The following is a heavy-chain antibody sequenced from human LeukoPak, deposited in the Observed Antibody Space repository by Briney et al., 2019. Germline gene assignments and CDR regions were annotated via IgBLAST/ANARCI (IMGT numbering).Heavy chain of an antibody. Sequence: GGSLRLSCAASGFTFSSYEMSWVRQAPGKGLEWVSSVSSSSGHIYYADSVKGRFTISRDNAKNSLYLQMNTLRAEDTAVYYCARDLAHDYWGQGTPVTVSS. V-gene: IGHV3-21*01. CDR2: VSSSSGHI. CDR3: ARDLAHDY. J-gene: IGHJ4*02. CDR1: GFTFSSYE.